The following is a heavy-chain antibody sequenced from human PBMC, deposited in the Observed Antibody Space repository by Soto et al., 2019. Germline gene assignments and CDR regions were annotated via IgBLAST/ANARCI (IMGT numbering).Heavy chain of an antibody. CDR1: GYTFTSYD. V-gene: IGHV1-8*01. D-gene: IGHD6-19*01. CDR3: ARGVDSSGWDWFDP. J-gene: IGHJ5*02. CDR2: MNPNSGNT. Sequence: ASVKVSCKASGYTFTSYDINWVRQATGQGLEWMGWMNPNSGNTGYAQKFQGRVTMTRNTSISTAYMELSSLRSEDTAVYYCARGVDSSGWDWFDPWGQGTLVTVSS.